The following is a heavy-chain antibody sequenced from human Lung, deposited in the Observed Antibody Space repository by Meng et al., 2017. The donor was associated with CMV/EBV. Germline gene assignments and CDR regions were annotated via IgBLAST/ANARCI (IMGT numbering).Heavy chain of an antibody. J-gene: IGHJ4*02. Sequence: SXKISXVASGFTFDDHAMHWVRQAPGKGLEWVSGISWNSGNMGYADSVKGRFTISRDNAKNSLYLQMDNLGTEDTALYYCVRDRNYGVYLGSDYWGQGTLVTVSS. D-gene: IGHD4-17*01. CDR2: ISWNSGNM. CDR3: VRDRNYGVYLGSDY. CDR1: GFTFDDHA. V-gene: IGHV3-9*01.